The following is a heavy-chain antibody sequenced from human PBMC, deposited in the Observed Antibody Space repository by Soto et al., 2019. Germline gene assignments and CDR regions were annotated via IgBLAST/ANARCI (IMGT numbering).Heavy chain of an antibody. J-gene: IGHJ4*02. V-gene: IGHV3-48*03. Sequence: GGSLRLSCAASGLTFSNYEMNWVRQAPGKGLEWVSYISSSGGIIYYADSVKGRFTISRDNAKNSLYLQMNTLRAEDTAVYYCARDPYYYDSSAYFDYWGQGTLVTVSS. D-gene: IGHD3-22*01. CDR3: ARDPYYYDSSAYFDY. CDR2: ISSSGGII. CDR1: GLTFSNYE.